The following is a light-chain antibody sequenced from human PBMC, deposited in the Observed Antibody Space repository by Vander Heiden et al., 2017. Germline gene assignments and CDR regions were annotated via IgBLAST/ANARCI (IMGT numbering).Light chain of an antibody. CDR3: QQRDSNAYS. CDR1: QSISSY. V-gene: IGKV1-39*01. J-gene: IGKJ2*03. Sequence: IQMTHSPSSLSASVGDRVTITCRASQSISSYLNWYQQKPVKAPKLLIYAASSLQSRVPSTFSGTACGTAFTLTIRRRHPEHITTSYCQQRDSNAYSFGQGAKPEI. CDR2: AAS.